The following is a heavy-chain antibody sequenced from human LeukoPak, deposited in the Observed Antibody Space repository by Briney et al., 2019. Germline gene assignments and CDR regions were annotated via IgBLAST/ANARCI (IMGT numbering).Heavy chain of an antibody. D-gene: IGHD5-12*01. V-gene: IGHV3-23*01. Sequence: GGSLRLSCAASGFTFSSYAMSWVRQAPGKGLEWVSAISGSGGSTYYADSVKGRFTISRDNAKNSLYLQMNSLRAEDTAVYYCARVLSPSRGYSGYDGYWGQGTLVTVSS. J-gene: IGHJ4*02. CDR3: ARVLSPSRGYSGYDGY. CDR1: GFTFSSYA. CDR2: ISGSGGST.